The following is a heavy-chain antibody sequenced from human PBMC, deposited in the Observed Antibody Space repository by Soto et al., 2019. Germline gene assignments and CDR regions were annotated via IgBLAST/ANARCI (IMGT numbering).Heavy chain of an antibody. D-gene: IGHD6-19*01. CDR3: AKDLYGAGWYNYFDP. Sequence: QVHLVESGGGVVQPGRSLRLSCAASGFTFSTTGMHWVRQAPGKGLEWVAMISHDGGVKHYTDSVKGRFPISRDTSNNTEYLQMNSLRPEDTAMYHCAKDLYGAGWYNYFDPWGQGTLVTVSS. V-gene: IGHV3-30*18. J-gene: IGHJ5*02. CDR2: ISHDGGVK. CDR1: GFTFSTTG.